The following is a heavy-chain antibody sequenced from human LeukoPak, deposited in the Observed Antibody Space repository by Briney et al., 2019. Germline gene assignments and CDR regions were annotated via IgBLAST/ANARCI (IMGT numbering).Heavy chain of an antibody. J-gene: IGHJ4*02. Sequence: SETLSLTCAVYGGSFSGYYWRWIRQPPGKGLEWIGEINHSGSTNYNPSLKSRVTISVDTSKNQFSLKLSSVTAADTAVYYCARAGVGGTTSLGYWGQGTLVTVSS. CDR3: ARAGVGGTTSLGY. CDR2: INHSGST. CDR1: GGSFSGYY. D-gene: IGHD1-26*01. V-gene: IGHV4-34*01.